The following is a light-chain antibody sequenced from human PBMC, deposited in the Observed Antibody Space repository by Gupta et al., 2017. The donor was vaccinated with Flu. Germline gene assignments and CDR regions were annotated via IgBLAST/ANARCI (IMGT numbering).Light chain of an antibody. J-gene: IGKJ4*01. V-gene: IGKV1-9*01. CDR2: SAS. CDR3: QQLNSNPPIT. Sequence: DVQLTQSPSFLSASVGDRVTITCRTSQVICSYFAWYQQKPGKPPKLLIYSASTLQSGVPSRFNGSGSGTEFTLTITSLQPEDVAAYYCQQLNSNPPITFGRGTQVEIK. CDR1: QVICSY.